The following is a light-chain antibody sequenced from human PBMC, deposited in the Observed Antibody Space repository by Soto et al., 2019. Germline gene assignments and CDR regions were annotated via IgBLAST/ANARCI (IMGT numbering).Light chain of an antibody. CDR3: QQYGTSQWT. V-gene: IGKV3-20*01. J-gene: IGKJ1*01. CDR1: QSVSSSY. CDR2: GAS. Sequence: EIVLTQSPGTLSLSPGERATLSCRASQSVSSSYFSWYQQKPGQPPRLLIYGASSRATGIPDRFSGSGSGTDFTLTISRLEPEDFAVYYCQQYGTSQWTFGQGTKVEIK.